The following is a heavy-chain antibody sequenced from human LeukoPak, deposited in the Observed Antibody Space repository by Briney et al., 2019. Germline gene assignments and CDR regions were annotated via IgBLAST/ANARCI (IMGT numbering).Heavy chain of an antibody. CDR3: ARDLVGLYYFDY. CDR1: GGSISSGGYY. Sequence: PSETLSLTCTVSGGSISSGGYYWSWIRQHPGKGLEWIGYIYYSGSTYYNPSLKSRVTISVDTSKNQFSLKLSSVTAADTAVYYCARDLVGLYYFDYWGQGTLVTVSS. CDR2: IYYSGST. V-gene: IGHV4-31*03. D-gene: IGHD2-15*01. J-gene: IGHJ4*02.